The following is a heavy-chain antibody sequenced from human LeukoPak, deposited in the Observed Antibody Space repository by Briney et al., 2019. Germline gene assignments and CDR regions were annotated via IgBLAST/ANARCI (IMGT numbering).Heavy chain of an antibody. CDR1: GFTFSTFP. V-gene: IGHV3-64D*06. Sequence: GGSLRLSCSASGFTFSTFPMHWVRQAPGKGLEYFSAISRNGDTTYYADSVKGRFTISRDNSKNTLYLQMSRLRPEDTAVYYCVKALTDDAFDIWGQGTMVTVSS. CDR3: VKALTDDAFDI. J-gene: IGHJ3*02. CDR2: ISRNGDTT.